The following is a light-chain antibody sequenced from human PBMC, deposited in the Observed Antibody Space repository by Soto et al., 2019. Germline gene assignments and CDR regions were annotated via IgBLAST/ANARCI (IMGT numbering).Light chain of an antibody. CDR3: QQYNTYRT. CDR1: QSISSW. CDR2: KAS. Sequence: DIHMTHSPSTLSSSLVDRVTITCRASQSISSWLAWYQQKPGKAPKLLIYKASSLESGVPSRFSGSGSGTEFTLTISSLQPDDFATYYCQQYNTYRTFGQGTKVDIK. V-gene: IGKV1-5*03. J-gene: IGKJ1*01.